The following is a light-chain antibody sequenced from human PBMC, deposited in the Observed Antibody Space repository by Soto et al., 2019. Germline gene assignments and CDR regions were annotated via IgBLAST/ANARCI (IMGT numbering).Light chain of an antibody. CDR3: QQYYSYSRT. V-gene: IGKV1-5*03. CDR1: QSISTW. J-gene: IGKJ1*01. CDR2: EAS. Sequence: DIPMTQSPSTLAAFVGDRVTITCRASQSISTWLAWYQQKVGKAPKLLIYEASSLESGAPLRFSGSGSGTEFTLTISSLQPDDFATYYCQQYYSYSRTFGRGTKVEVK.